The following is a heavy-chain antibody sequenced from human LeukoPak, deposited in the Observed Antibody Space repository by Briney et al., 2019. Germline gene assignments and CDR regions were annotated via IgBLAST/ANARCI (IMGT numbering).Heavy chain of an antibody. J-gene: IGHJ5*02. D-gene: IGHD3-22*01. Sequence: KTGGSLRLSCAVSEFPFSDYAMTWVRQAPGKGLEWVSCISSSSTYIYYGDSVKGRFTISRDNAKNSVYLQMNSLRAEDTAVYYCARDLDDSRGYLGWFDPWGQGTLVTVSS. CDR1: EFPFSDYA. CDR3: ARDLDDSRGYLGWFDP. V-gene: IGHV3-21*01. CDR2: ISSSSTYI.